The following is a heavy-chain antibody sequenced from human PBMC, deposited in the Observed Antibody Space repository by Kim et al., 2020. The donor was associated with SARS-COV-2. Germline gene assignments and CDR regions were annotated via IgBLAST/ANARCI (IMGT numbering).Heavy chain of an antibody. CDR1: GGSISSYY. J-gene: IGHJ4*02. D-gene: IGHD1-7*01. V-gene: IGHV4-59*01. CDR3: ARMVYNWNYGYIYFDY. Sequence: SETLSLTCTVSGGSISSYYWSWIRQPPGKGLEWIGYIYYSGSTNYNPSLKSRVTISVDTSKNQFSLKLSSVTAADTAVYYCARMVYNWNYGYIYFDYWGQGTLVTVSS. CDR2: IYYSGST.